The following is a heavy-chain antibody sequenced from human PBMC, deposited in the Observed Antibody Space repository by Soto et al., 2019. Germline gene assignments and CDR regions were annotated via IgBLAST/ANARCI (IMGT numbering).Heavy chain of an antibody. V-gene: IGHV3-11*01. CDR3: ARVGYYDSSGYYDY. J-gene: IGHJ4*02. Sequence: GGSLRLSCAASGFTFSDFCMSWIRQAPGKGLEWVSYISSSGSIIHYADSVKGRFTISRDNAKNSLYLQMNSLRAEDTAVYYCARVGYYDSSGYYDYWGQGTLVTVSS. CDR2: ISSSGSII. D-gene: IGHD3-22*01. CDR1: GFTFSDFC.